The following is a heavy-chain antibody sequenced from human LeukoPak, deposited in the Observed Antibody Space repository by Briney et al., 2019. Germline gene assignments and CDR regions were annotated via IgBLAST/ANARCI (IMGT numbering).Heavy chain of an antibody. V-gene: IGHV4-34*01. J-gene: IGHJ4*02. CDR3: ARGAIVATITDY. Sequence: PSETLSLTCAVFGGSFSGYYWTWLRQPPGKGLEWLGEISHSGSTYYNPSLKSRVTISGDPSKNQLSLKLSSVTGADTAVYYCARGAIVATITDYWGQGTLVTVSS. CDR1: GGSFSGYY. CDR2: ISHSGST. D-gene: IGHD5-12*01.